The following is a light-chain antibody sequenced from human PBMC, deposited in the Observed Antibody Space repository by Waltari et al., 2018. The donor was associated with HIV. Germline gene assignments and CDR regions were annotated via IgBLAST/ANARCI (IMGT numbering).Light chain of an antibody. CDR1: YSNLGSYT. CDR2: SDN. CDR3: AVWNDSLNGPV. Sequence: QSVLTQPPSAAGTPGQKVTISCSATYSNLGSYTVNWYHQLPGTAPKRLIYSDNQRPSGVPDRFSGSKSGTSASLAISGLQSKDEAEYYCAVWNDSLNGPVFGGGTKLTVL. J-gene: IGLJ3*02. V-gene: IGLV1-44*01.